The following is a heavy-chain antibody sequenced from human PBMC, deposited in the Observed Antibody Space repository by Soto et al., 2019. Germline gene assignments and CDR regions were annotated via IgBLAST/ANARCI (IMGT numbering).Heavy chain of an antibody. CDR2: NNHRGNT. Sequence: PSETLSLTCAVYGGSFSGYYWTWIRQPPGTGLEWIGENNHRGNTNYNTSIKSRVTISVDTSKNQFSLKLTSVTAVDTAVYYCARDKITGLFDYWGQGTLVTVSS. CDR3: ARDKITGLFDY. J-gene: IGHJ4*02. CDR1: GGSFSGYY. V-gene: IGHV4-34*01. D-gene: IGHD2-8*02.